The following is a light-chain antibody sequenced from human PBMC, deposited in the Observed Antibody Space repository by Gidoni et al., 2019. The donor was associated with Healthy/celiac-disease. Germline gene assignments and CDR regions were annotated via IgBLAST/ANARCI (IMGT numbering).Light chain of an antibody. V-gene: IGKV1-17*01. CDR3: LQHNSYPLT. Sequence: DIQMTQSPSSLSASVGDRVTSTCRASQGIRNDLGWYQQKPGKAPKRLIYAASSLQSGVPSRCSGSGSGTEFTLTSSGLQAEDFASCYCLQHNSYPLTFXGXTKVEIK. CDR1: QGIRND. CDR2: AAS. J-gene: IGKJ4*01.